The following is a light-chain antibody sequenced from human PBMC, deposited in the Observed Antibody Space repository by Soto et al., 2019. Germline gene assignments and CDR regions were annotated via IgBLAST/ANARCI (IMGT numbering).Light chain of an antibody. J-gene: IGLJ1*01. CDR3: SSYTNINTRACV. V-gene: IGLV1-44*01. CDR1: SSNIGSNT. CDR2: SNN. Sequence: QSVLTQPPSASGTPGQRVTISCSGSSSNIGSNTVNWYQQLPGTAPKLLIYSNNQRPSGVSNRFSGSKSGNTASLTISGLQAEDEAEYYCSSYTNINTRACVFGTGTKLTVL.